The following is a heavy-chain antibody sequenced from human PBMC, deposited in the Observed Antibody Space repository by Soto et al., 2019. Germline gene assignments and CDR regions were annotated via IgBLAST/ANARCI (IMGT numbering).Heavy chain of an antibody. D-gene: IGHD2-15*01. Sequence: SETLSLTCTVSVGSISSSSYYWGWIRQPPGKGLEWIGSIFYSGSTYYNPSLKSRVTISVDTSKNQFSLKLSSVTAADTAVYYCARHLTYCSAGSCYSDFPYYGMDVWGQGTTVTVS. CDR2: IFYSGST. J-gene: IGHJ6*02. CDR1: VGSISSSSYY. CDR3: ARHLTYCSAGSCYSDFPYYGMDV. V-gene: IGHV4-39*01.